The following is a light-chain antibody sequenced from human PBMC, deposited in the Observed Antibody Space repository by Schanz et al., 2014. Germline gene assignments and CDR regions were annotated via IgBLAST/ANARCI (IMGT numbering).Light chain of an antibody. CDR3: CSYAGGTTLV. V-gene: IGLV2-8*01. Sequence: QSALTQPPSASGSPGQSVTISCTGTSSDVGGYDYVSWYQQHPGKAPKLMIYEVSKRPSGVPDRFSGSKSVNTASLTISGLQAEDEADYYCCSYAGGTTLVFGGGTKLTVL. CDR1: SSDVGGYDY. CDR2: EVS. J-gene: IGLJ3*02.